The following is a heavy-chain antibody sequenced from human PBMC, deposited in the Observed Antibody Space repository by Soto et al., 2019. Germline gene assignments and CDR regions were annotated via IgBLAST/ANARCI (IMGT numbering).Heavy chain of an antibody. D-gene: IGHD3-22*01. J-gene: IGHJ4*02. CDR3: ARAVTMIVVVKTLLFDY. CDR1: GGSLSGYY. Sequence: SETLSLTCAVYGGSLSGYYWSWIRQPPGKGLEWIGEINHSGSTNYNPSLKSRVTISVDTSKNQFSLKLSSVTAADTAVYYCARAVTMIVVVKTLLFDYWGQGTLVTVSS. V-gene: IGHV4-34*01. CDR2: INHSGST.